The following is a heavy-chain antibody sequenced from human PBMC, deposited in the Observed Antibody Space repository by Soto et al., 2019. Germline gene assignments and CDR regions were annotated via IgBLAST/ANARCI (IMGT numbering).Heavy chain of an antibody. V-gene: IGHV4-34*01. CDR1: GGPFNGYY. CDR3: ARVVRGWHPHFDS. Sequence: PSETLSLTCAAYGGPFNGYYWSWIRQPPGKGLEWIGEINHSGSGNYNPSLKSRVTISLDTSKDQFSLKLDSVTAADTAVYYCARVVRGWHPHFDSGGQGTLVTVSS. J-gene: IGHJ4*02. CDR2: INHSGSG. D-gene: IGHD2-21*01.